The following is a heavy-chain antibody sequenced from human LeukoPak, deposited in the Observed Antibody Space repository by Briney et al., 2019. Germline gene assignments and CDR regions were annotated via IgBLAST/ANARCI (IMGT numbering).Heavy chain of an antibody. Sequence: GGTLRLSCEASGFTFTNYGMSWVRQAPGKGLEWVSVISGRGGSTYYADSVKGRFTISRDNSKNTLYLQMNSLRAEDTAVYYCAKVNGYGGKLYFDYWGQGTLVTVSS. CDR2: ISGRGGST. CDR1: GFTFTNYG. CDR3: AKVNGYGGKLYFDY. V-gene: IGHV3-23*01. J-gene: IGHJ4*02. D-gene: IGHD4-23*01.